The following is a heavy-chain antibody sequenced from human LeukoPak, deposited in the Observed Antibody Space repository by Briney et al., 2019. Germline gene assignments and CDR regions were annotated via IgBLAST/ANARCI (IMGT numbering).Heavy chain of an antibody. Sequence: ASMKVSCKASGYTFTSYAMHWVRQAPGQRLEWMGWINAGNGNTKYSQKFQGRVTITRDTSASTAYMELSSLRSEDTAVYYCARDFAAERELLDYWGQGTLVTVSS. CDR1: GYTFTSYA. D-gene: IGHD1-7*01. J-gene: IGHJ4*02. V-gene: IGHV1-3*01. CDR2: INAGNGNT. CDR3: ARDFAAERELLDY.